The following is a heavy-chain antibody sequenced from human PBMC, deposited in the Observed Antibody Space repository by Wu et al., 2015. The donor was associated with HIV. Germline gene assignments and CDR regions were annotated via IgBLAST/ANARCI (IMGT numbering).Heavy chain of an antibody. CDR1: GYTFTGYY. D-gene: IGHD3-3*01. CDR2: INPNSGGT. V-gene: IGHV1-2*02. Sequence: QVQLVQSGAEVKKPGASVKVSCKASGYTFTGYYMHWVRQAPGQGLEWMGWINPNSGGTNYAQKFQGRVTMTRDTSISTAYMELSRLRSDDTAVYYCARAEPPYYDFWSALGWFDPGAREPWSPSPQ. CDR3: ARAEPPYYDFWSALGWFDP. J-gene: IGHJ5*02.